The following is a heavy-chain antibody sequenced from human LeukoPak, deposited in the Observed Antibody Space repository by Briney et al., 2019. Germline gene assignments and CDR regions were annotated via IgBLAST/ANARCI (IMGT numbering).Heavy chain of an antibody. D-gene: IGHD6-19*01. V-gene: IGHV3-7*03. CDR2: IKQDGSEK. CDR1: GFTFSIYW. Sequence: GGSLRLSCAASGFTFSIYWMSWVRQAPGEGLGWVAKIKQDGSEKYYVGSVKGRFTISRDNAKNSLCLQMNSLRAEDTAVYDCARDEGYSSGEGAFDIWGQGTMVTVSS. J-gene: IGHJ3*02. CDR3: ARDEGYSSGEGAFDI.